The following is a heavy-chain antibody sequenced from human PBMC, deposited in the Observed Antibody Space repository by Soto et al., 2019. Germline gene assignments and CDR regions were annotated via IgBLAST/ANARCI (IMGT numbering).Heavy chain of an antibody. CDR3: ARDLATGGGSAGFDY. CDR1: GDTFTANY. D-gene: IGHD1-26*01. V-gene: IGHV1-2*02. J-gene: IGHJ4*02. Sequence: ASVKVSCKSSGDTFTANYIHGVRQAPVRRWEGMGWINPKSCSRKYPWKFRGRVPITRDTYLSTVYLTLTRLTSDATAVYYCARDLATGGGSAGFDYWGQGTMVTVSS. CDR2: INPKSCSR.